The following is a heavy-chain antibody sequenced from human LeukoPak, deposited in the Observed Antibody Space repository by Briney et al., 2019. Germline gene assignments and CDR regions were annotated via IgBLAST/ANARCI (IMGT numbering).Heavy chain of an antibody. D-gene: IGHD4-17*01. CDR3: AGGRDYARNAFDI. CDR1: GGTFSSYA. CDR2: IIPILGIA. V-gene: IGHV1-69*04. J-gene: IGHJ3*02. Sequence: SVKVSCKASGGTFSSYAISWVRQAPGQGLEWMGRIIPILGIANYAQKFQGRVTITADKSTSTAYMELSSLRSEDTAVYYCAGGRDYARNAFDIWGQGTMVTVSS.